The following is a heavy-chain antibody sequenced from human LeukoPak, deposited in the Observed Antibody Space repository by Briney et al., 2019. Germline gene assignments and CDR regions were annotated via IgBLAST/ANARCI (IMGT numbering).Heavy chain of an antibody. CDR2: MNPNSGNT. J-gene: IGHJ5*02. CDR3: ARGYKGRGVIITRPFDP. V-gene: IGHV1-8*01. CDR1: GYTFTSYD. Sequence: ASVKVSCKASGYTFTSYDINWVRQATGQGLEWMGWMNPNSGNTGYAQKFQGRVTMTRNTSISTAYMELSSLRSEDTAVYYCARGYKGRGVIITRPFDPWGQGTLVTVSS. D-gene: IGHD3-10*01.